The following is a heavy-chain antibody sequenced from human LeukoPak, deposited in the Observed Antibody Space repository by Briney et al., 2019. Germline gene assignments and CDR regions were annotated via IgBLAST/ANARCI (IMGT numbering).Heavy chain of an antibody. J-gene: IGHJ4*02. Sequence: PGGSLRLSCAASGFTVSSNYMSWVRQAPGKGLEWVSVIYSGGSTYYADSVKGRFTISRDNSKNTLYLQMNSLRAEDTAVYYCARAFRTFGVVPPDYWGQGTLVSVSS. D-gene: IGHD3-3*02. CDR2: IYSGGST. CDR1: GFTVSSNY. CDR3: ARAFRTFGVVPPDY. V-gene: IGHV3-66*02.